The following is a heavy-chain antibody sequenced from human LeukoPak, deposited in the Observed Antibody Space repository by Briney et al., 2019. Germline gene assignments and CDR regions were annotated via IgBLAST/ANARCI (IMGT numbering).Heavy chain of an antibody. Sequence: GGSLRLSCAASGFTFSSYIMNWVRQAPGKGLEWVSSISSSSSYIYYADSVKGRFTISRDNAKNSLYLQMNSLRAEDTAVYYCASTPPSIVVVPAAMRDYWGQGTLVTVSS. CDR1: GFTFSSYI. J-gene: IGHJ4*02. D-gene: IGHD2-2*01. CDR3: ASTPPSIVVVPAAMRDY. CDR2: ISSSSSYI. V-gene: IGHV3-21*01.